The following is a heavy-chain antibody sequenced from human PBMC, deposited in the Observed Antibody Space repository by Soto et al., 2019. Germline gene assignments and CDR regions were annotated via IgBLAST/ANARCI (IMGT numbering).Heavy chain of an antibody. J-gene: IGHJ5*02. CDR2: IGGSGSGA. CDR3: AKDAVPYNGEWDWFDL. V-gene: IGHV3-23*01. D-gene: IGHD3-10*01. CDR1: GFTFKNYA. Sequence: EVQLLESGGGLVQPGGSLRLSCAASGFTFKNYAMTWVRQAPGKGMEWVSSIGGSGSGAHCADSVKGRFTVSRDDSKNTLYLQMSGLRVDDTALYYCAKDAVPYNGEWDWFDLWGQGTLVTVSS.